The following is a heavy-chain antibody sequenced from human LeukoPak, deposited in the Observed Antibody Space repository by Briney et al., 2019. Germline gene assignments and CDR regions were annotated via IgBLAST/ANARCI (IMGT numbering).Heavy chain of an antibody. D-gene: IGHD5-24*01. CDR2: IFSNGDT. J-gene: IGHJ4*02. Sequence: QPGGSLRLSCTASEFTVSRNYMLWVRQAPGTRLEWVSLIFSNGDTHYADSVKGRFTISRDTSKNTVSLQMNSLRVEDTAMYYCTRDQMNYWGQGTLVTVSS. CDR3: TRDQMNY. V-gene: IGHV3-53*01. CDR1: EFTVSRNY.